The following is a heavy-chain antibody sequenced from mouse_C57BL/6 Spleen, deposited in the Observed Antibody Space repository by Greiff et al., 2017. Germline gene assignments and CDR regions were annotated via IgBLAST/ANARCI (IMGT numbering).Heavy chain of an antibody. CDR3: AREGIYYGNHGGFAY. CDR1: GYSITSGYY. CDR2: ISYDGSN. D-gene: IGHD2-1*01. Sequence: EVKLMESGPGLVKPSQSLSLTCSVTGYSITSGYYWNWIRQFPGNKLEWMGYISYDGSNNYNPSLKNRIAITRDTSKNQFFLKLNSVTTEDTATYYCAREGIYYGNHGGFAYWGQGTLVTVSA. V-gene: IGHV3-6*01. J-gene: IGHJ3*01.